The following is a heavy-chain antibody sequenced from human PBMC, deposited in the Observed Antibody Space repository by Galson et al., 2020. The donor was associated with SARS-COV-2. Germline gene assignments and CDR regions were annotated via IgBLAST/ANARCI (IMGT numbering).Heavy chain of an antibody. V-gene: IGHV6-1*01. D-gene: IGHD2-8*01. CDR1: GDSVSSNSAA. CDR3: AGRVAGACTLQS. Sequence: SQTLSLPCAISGDSVSSNSAAWNWIRQSPSRGLEWLGRTYYRSQWSTDYAVSVKRRITINPDTSKNQLSRQLTAVTPEHTALYYCAGRVAGACTLQSGGQGTSVIGS. J-gene: IGHJ3*01. CDR2: TYYRSQWST.